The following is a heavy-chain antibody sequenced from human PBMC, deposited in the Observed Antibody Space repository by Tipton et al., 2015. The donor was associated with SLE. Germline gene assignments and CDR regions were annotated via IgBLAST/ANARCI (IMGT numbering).Heavy chain of an antibody. J-gene: IGHJ4*02. CDR1: GYTFTTYG. Sequence: QVQLVQSGAEVKKPGASVKVSCKASGYTFTTYGISWVRQAPGQGLEWMGWISAYNGNTNYAQKLQGRVTMTTDTSTSTAYMELRSLKSDDTAVYYCARSGYYDFWSGSSLGFDSWGQGTLVTVSS. CDR2: ISAYNGNT. V-gene: IGHV1-18*01. D-gene: IGHD3-3*01. CDR3: ARSGYYDFWSGSSLGFDS.